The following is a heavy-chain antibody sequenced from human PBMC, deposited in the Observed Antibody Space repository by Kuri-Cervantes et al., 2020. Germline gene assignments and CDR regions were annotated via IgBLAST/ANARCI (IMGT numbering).Heavy chain of an antibody. CDR1: GFTFSDYY. Sequence: GSLKISCAASGFTFSDYYMSWIRQAPGKGLEWVSYISSSGSTIYYADSVKGRFTISRDNSKNTLYLQMNSLRAEDTVVYYCARAAYSGYDLGAGYWGQGTLVTVSS. D-gene: IGHD5-12*01. V-gene: IGHV3-11*04. CDR3: ARAAYSGYDLGAGY. J-gene: IGHJ4*02. CDR2: ISSSGSTI.